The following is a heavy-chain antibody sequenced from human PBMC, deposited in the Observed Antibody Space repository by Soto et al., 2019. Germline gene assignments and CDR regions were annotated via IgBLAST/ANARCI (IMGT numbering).Heavy chain of an antibody. CDR2: IRNKARSYTT. D-gene: IGHD2-21*02. CDR3: ARLLAYCGGDCHSFAFDI. CDR1: GFTFSDHF. J-gene: IGHJ3*02. V-gene: IGHV3-72*01. Sequence: EVQLVESGGGLVQPGGSLRLSCAASGFTFSDHFMEWVRQAPGKGLEWVGRIRNKARSYTTDYAASVRGRFTISRDDSKTSLYLQMNSLKAEATAVYYCARLLAYCGGDCHSFAFDIWGQGTLVTVSS.